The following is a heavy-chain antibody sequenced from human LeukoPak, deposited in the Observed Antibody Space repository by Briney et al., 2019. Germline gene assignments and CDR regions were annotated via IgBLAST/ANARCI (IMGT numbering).Heavy chain of an antibody. Sequence: ASVKVSCXASGYTFTSYYMHWVRLAPGQGLERMGIINPSGGSTSYAQKFQGRVTMTRDTSTSTVYMELSSLRSEDTAVYYCARVRYGDYVSNWFDPWGQGTLVTVSS. CDR1: GYTFTSYY. J-gene: IGHJ5*02. D-gene: IGHD4-17*01. V-gene: IGHV1-46*01. CDR2: INPSGGST. CDR3: ARVRYGDYVSNWFDP.